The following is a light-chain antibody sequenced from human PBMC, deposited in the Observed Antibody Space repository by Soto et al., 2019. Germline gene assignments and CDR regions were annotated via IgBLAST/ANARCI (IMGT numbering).Light chain of an antibody. CDR3: QSYDSSLSGWV. Sequence: SVLTQPPSVSGAPGQRVTISCTGSSSNIGADYHVHWFQQIPGAAPTLLIYGNNIRPSGVSDRFSGSKSDTSASLAITSLQAEDEADDYCQSYDSSLSGWVFGGGTKGTV. J-gene: IGLJ3*02. CDR1: SSNIGADYH. CDR2: GNN. V-gene: IGLV1-40*01.